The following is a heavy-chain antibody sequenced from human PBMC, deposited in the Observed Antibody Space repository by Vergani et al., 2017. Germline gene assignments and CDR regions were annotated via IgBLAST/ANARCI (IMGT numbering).Heavy chain of an antibody. J-gene: IGHJ4*02. D-gene: IGHD7-27*01. V-gene: IGHV3-33*01. CDR1: GFTFSSYG. CDR2: IWYDGSNK. Sequence: QVQLVESGGGVVQPGRSLRLSCAASGFTFSSYGMHWVRQAPGKGLEWVAVIWYDGSNKYYADSVKGRFTISRDNSKNSLYLQMNSLRDEDTAVYYCASELGVFDYWGQGTLVTVSS. CDR3: ASELGVFDY.